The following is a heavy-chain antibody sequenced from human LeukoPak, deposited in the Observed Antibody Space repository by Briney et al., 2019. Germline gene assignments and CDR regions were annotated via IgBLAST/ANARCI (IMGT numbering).Heavy chain of an antibody. V-gene: IGHV3-15*01. Sequence: GGSLRLSCAASGFTFSNAWMSWVRQAPGKGLEWVGRIKGKTDGGTTDYAAPVKGRFTISRDDSKNTLYLQMNSLKTEDTAVYYCTTSTTPGTTAPHYWGQGTLVTVSS. CDR3: TTSTTPGTTAPHY. CDR2: IKGKTDGGTT. J-gene: IGHJ4*02. D-gene: IGHD1-1*01. CDR1: GFTFSNAW.